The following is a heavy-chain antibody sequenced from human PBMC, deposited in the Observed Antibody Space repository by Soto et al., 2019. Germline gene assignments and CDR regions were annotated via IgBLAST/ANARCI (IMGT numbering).Heavy chain of an antibody. CDR2: IKSKTDGGTT. V-gene: IGHV3-15*07. CDR1: GFTFSNAW. J-gene: IGHJ4*02. CDR3: TTGENYYDSSGYYLLHGY. D-gene: IGHD3-22*01. Sequence: GGSLRLSCAASGFTFSNAWMNWVRQAPGKGLEWVGRIKSKTDGGTTDYAAPVKGRFTISRDDSKNTLYLQMNSLKTEDTAVYYCTTGENYYDSSGYYLLHGYWGQGTLVTVSS.